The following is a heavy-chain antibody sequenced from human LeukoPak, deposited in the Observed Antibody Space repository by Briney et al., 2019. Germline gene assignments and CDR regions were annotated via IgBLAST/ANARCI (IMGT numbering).Heavy chain of an antibody. J-gene: IGHJ5*02. D-gene: IGHD2-2*01. V-gene: IGHV1-18*04. CDR2: ISAYNGNT. CDR3: ARERGRTLGYCSSTSCSHWFDP. Sequence: ASVKVSCKASGYTFTSYGISWVRQAPGQGLEWMGWISAYNGNTNYAQKFQGRVTITRDTSASTAYMELSSLRSEDTAVYYCARERGRTLGYCSSTSCSHWFDPWGQGTLVTVSS. CDR1: GYTFTSYG.